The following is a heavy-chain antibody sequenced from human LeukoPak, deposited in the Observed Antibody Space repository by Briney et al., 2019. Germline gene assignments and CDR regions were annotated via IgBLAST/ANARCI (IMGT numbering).Heavy chain of an antibody. D-gene: IGHD1-7*01. CDR1: GFTFSSYA. V-gene: IGHV3-23*01. CDR3: AKDVGTTWTYYGMDV. CDR2: ISGSDGST. Sequence: GGSLRLSCAASGFTFSSYAMSWVRQAPGKGLEWVSAISGSDGSTYYADSVKGRFTISRDNSKNTLYLQMNSLRAEDTAVYYCAKDVGTTWTYYGMDVWGQGTTVTVSS. J-gene: IGHJ6*02.